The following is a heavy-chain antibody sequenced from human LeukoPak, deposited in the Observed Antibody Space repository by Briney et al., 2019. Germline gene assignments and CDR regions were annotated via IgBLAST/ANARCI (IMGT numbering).Heavy chain of an antibody. CDR3: ARVGLFYGSGIGAFDI. J-gene: IGHJ3*02. D-gene: IGHD3-10*01. V-gene: IGHV3-66*01. CDR1: GFTVSSNH. Sequence: GGSLRLSCAASGFTVSSNHMSWVRQAPGKGLEWVSVIYSGGSTYYADSVKGRFTISRDNSKNTLYLQMNSLRAEDTAVYYCARVGLFYGSGIGAFDIWGQGTMVTVSS. CDR2: IYSGGST.